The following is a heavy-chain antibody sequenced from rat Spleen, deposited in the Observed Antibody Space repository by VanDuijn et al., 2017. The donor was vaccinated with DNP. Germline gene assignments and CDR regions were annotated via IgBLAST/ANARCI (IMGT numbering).Heavy chain of an antibody. V-gene: IGHV5-19*01. CDR3: TTGGNNPFPY. J-gene: IGHJ3*01. CDR1: GFTFSDYG. Sequence: EVQLVESGGGLVQSGRSLKLSCAASGFTFSDYGMAWVRQAPTKGLEWVASITNSGGSTYYRDSVKGRFTISRDDAKSTLYLQMDSLRSEDTATYYCTTGGNNPFPYWGQGTLVTVSS. D-gene: IGHD1-10*01. CDR2: ITNSGGST.